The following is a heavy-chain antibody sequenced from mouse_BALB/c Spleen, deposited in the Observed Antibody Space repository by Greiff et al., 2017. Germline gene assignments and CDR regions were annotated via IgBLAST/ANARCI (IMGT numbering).Heavy chain of an antibody. CDR3: ARHGDSRAMDY. V-gene: IGHV5-12-2*01. CDR1: GFTFSSYT. Sequence: EVMLVESGGGLVQPGGSLKLSCAASGFTFSSYTMSWVRQTPEKRLEWVAYISNGGGSTYYPDTVKGRFTISRDNAKNTLYLQMSSLKSEDTAMYYCARHGDSRAMDYWGQGTSVTVSS. CDR2: ISNGGGST. J-gene: IGHJ4*01.